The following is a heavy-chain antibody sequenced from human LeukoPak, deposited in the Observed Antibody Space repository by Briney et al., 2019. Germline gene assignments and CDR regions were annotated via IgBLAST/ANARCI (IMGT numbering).Heavy chain of an antibody. CDR1: GYTFTSYD. J-gene: IGHJ5*02. CDR3: ARVDYDILTGYSPNWFDP. Sequence: GASVKVSCKASGYTFTSYDINWVRQATGQGHEWMGWVNPNSGNTGYAQKFQGRVTMTRNTSINTAYMELSSLGSEDTAVYYCARVDYDILTGYSPNWFDPWGQGTLVTVSS. D-gene: IGHD3-9*01. CDR2: VNPNSGNT. V-gene: IGHV1-8*01.